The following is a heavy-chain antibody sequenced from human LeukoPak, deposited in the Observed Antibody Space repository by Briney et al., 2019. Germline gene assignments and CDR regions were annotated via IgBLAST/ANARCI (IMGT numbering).Heavy chain of an antibody. CDR2: FYNSGRT. CDR1: DDSISDYY. CDR3: TRGAGWLIDH. Sequence: SETLSLTCTVSDDSISDYYRGWVRQPPGKGLEWIGYFYNSGRTNYNPALKRRVTISPDTSKNHFSHKLNSVTTADTAVYYCTRGAGWLIDHWGQGILVTVSS. J-gene: IGHJ5*02. V-gene: IGHV4-59*01. D-gene: IGHD5-12*01.